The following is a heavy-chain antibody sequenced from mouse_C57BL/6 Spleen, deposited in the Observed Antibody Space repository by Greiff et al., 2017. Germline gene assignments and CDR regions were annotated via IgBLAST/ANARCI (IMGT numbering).Heavy chain of an antibody. D-gene: IGHD3-2*02. V-gene: IGHV1-18*01. CDR1: GYTFTDYN. CDR2: VNPNNGGT. J-gene: IGHJ3*01. Sequence: VQLKESGPELVKPGASVKIPCKASGYTFTDYNMDWVKQSHGKSLEWIGDVNPNNGGTIYNQKFKGKATLTVDKSSSTAYMELRSLTSEDTAVYYCARGLRTAQAPFAYWGQGTLVTVSA. CDR3: ARGLRTAQAPFAY.